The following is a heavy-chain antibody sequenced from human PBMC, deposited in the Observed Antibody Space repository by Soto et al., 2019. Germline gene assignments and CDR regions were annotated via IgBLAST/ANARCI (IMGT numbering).Heavy chain of an antibody. CDR1: GFTLSTYG. CDR3: AKDLSPDANAGYDY. V-gene: IGHV3-23*01. D-gene: IGHD6-25*01. Sequence: GGSLRLSCAASGFTLSTYGTNWVRQAPGKGLEWVSAISGSGGSTYYADSVKGRFTISRDNSKNTLYLQMNSLRAEDTAVYYCAKDLSPDANAGYDYWGQGTLVTVSS. J-gene: IGHJ4*02. CDR2: ISGSGGST.